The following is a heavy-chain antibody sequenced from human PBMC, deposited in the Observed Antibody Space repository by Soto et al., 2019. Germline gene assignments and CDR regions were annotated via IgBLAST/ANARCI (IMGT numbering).Heavy chain of an antibody. V-gene: IGHV3-48*02. CDR3: AREGGRHCSPTRCYNAFDI. D-gene: IGHD2-2*02. J-gene: IGHJ3*02. CDR2: ISSSSNTI. CDR1: GFSFSAFS. Sequence: PGESLKISCASSGFSFSAFSMNWVRQAPGKGLEWVSYISSSSNTIYYADSVKGRFTISRDNAQNTLYLQMNSLRDEDTAVYYCAREGGRHCSPTRCYNAFDIWGQGTMVTVSS.